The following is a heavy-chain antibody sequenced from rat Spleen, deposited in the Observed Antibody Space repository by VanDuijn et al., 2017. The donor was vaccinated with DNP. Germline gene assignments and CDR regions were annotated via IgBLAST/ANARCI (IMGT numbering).Heavy chain of an antibody. D-gene: IGHD1-4*01. Sequence: EVQLVESGGGLVQPGRSLKLSCVASGFTFNNYWMTWIRQAPGKGLEWVASITNTGGSTYYPDSVKGRFTISRDNAKSTLYLQMDRLRSEDTATYYCATEEVPGYNPYYYVMDAWGQGASVTVSS. CDR1: GFTFNNYW. CDR3: ATEEVPGYNPYYYVMDA. V-gene: IGHV5-31*01. J-gene: IGHJ4*01. CDR2: ITNTGGST.